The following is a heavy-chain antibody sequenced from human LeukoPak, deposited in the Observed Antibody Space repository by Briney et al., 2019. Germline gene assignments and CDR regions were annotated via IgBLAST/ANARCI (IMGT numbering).Heavy chain of an antibody. CDR2: ISSSGSSI. J-gene: IGHJ3*02. CDR1: GFSFSSHT. D-gene: IGHD4-17*01. V-gene: IGHV3-21*01. CDR3: ATLTTVTHDAFDI. Sequence: GGSLRLSCAASGFSFSSHTINWVRQAPGKGLEWVSSISSSGSSIYYADSLRGRFTISRDNAKNSLFLQMHSLRAEDTAVYYCATLTTVTHDAFDIWGQGTMVTASS.